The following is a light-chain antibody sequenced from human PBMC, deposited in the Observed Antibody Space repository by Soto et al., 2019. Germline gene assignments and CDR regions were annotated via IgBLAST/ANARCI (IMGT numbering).Light chain of an antibody. CDR1: SAHITNA. J-gene: IGLJ3*02. CDR3: QTWGTGIRV. Sequence: QLVLTQSPSASASLGAAVKLTCTLSSAHITNAIAWLQQQPEKGPRYLMRVNSDGSHSKGDWIPDRFSGSSSGAERYLTISSLQSEDEADYYCQTWGTGIRVFGGGTQLTVL. CDR2: VNSDGSH. V-gene: IGLV4-69*01.